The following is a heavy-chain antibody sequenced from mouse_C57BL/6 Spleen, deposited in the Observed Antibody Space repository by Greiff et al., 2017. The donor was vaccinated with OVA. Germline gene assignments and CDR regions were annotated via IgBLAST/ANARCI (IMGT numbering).Heavy chain of an antibody. CDR3: ARSEDYDVRSFAY. CDR1: GYAFTNYL. D-gene: IGHD2-4*01. CDR2: INTGSGGT. Sequence: QVQLQQSGAELVRPGTSVKLSCKASGYAFTNYLIEWVKQRPGQGLEWIGVINTGSGGTNYNEKFKGKATLTADKSSITAYMQLSSLTSEDSAVYFCARSEDYDVRSFAYWGQGTLVTVSA. V-gene: IGHV1-54*01. J-gene: IGHJ3*01.